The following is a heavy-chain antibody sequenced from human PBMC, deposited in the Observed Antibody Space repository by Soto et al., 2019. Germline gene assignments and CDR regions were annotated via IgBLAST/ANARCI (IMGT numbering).Heavy chain of an antibody. CDR1: GGSFSGYY. V-gene: IGHV4-34*01. Sequence: SETLSLTCAVYGGSFSGYYWSWIRQPPGKGLEWIGEINHSGSTNYNPSLKSRVTISVDTSKNQFSLKLSSVTAADTALFYCAILPAATYYMGVWGKGTTVTVSS. CDR3: AILPAATYYMGV. D-gene: IGHD2-2*01. J-gene: IGHJ6*03. CDR2: INHSGST.